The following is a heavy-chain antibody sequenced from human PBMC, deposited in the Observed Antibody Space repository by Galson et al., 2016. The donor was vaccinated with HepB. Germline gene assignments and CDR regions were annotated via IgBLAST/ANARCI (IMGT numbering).Heavy chain of an antibody. CDR1: GFNFNDYG. J-gene: IGHJ4*02. CDR3: ARSSSGWFASDY. V-gene: IGHV1-18*01. CDR2: ISAYNGDI. D-gene: IGHD6-19*01. Sequence: QSGAEVKKPGASVKVSCKASGFNFNDYGIHWVRQAPGQGLEWMGWISAYNGDIRYAERLQGRVTMTTDTSTSTTYTELRSLRSDDTAVYYCARSSSGWFASDYWGQGTLITVSS.